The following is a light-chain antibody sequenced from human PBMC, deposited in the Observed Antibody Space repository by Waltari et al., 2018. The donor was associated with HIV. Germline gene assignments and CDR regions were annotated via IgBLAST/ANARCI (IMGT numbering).Light chain of an antibody. Sequence: DIQMTQSSSSLSASVGDRVTITCRASQSISSYLNWYQQKPGKVPKLLIYAASSLQSGVPSRFSGSGSGTDFTLTISSLQPEDFATYYCQQSYSTPFTFGPGTKVDIK. CDR3: QQSYSTPFT. CDR2: AAS. CDR1: QSISSY. J-gene: IGKJ3*01. V-gene: IGKV1-39*01.